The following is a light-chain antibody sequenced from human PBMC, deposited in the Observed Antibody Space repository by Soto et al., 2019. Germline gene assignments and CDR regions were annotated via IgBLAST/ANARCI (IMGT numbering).Light chain of an antibody. CDR3: QQSYSRPRT. J-gene: IGKJ1*01. V-gene: IGKV1-39*01. Sequence: DIQMTQSPSSLSAYVGDRVTITCRASQSISSYLNWYQQKPGKAPNLLMYTTSSLETGVPPRFSGSGSGTDFTLTISSLQPEDFATYFCQQSYSRPRTFGQVTKVDIK. CDR2: TTS. CDR1: QSISSY.